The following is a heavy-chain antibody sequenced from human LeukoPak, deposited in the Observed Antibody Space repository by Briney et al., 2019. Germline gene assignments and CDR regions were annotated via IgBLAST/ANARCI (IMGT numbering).Heavy chain of an antibody. Sequence: SETLSLTCTVSGGSISSYYWSWIRQPPGKVLEWIGYIYYSGSTYYNPSLKSRVTISVDTSKNQFSLKLTSVTAADTAVYYCARYSSSWDYWGQGTLVTVSS. D-gene: IGHD6-13*01. CDR2: IYYSGST. J-gene: IGHJ4*02. V-gene: IGHV4-59*08. CDR3: ARYSSSWDY. CDR1: GGSISSYY.